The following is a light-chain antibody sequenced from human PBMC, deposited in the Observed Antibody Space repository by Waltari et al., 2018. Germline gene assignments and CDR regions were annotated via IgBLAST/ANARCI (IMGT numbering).Light chain of an antibody. CDR2: GAS. V-gene: IGKV3-20*01. CDR1: QSVRGA. CDR3: QHYVRLPAT. Sequence: EIVLTQSPGTLSLSPGERATLSCRASQSVRGALAWYQQKAGQAPRLLIYGASSRATGIPDRFSGSWSGTDFSLTISRLEPEDFAEYYCQHYVRLPATFGQGTKVEI. J-gene: IGKJ1*01.